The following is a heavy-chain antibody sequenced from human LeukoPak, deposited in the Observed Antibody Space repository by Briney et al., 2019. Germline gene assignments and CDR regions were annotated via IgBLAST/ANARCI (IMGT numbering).Heavy chain of an antibody. CDR1: GYDFSTYG. Sequence: ASVKVSCRTSGYDFSTYGITWVRQAPGQGLEYMGWIRPSNGNRNYAQKVQDRVTLTTDTSASTVYMELRSLRSDDTAVYYCARAFSASKSCDYWGQGTLVTVSS. CDR3: ARAFSASKSCDY. D-gene: IGHD6-19*01. V-gene: IGHV1-18*01. CDR2: IRPSNGNR. J-gene: IGHJ4*02.